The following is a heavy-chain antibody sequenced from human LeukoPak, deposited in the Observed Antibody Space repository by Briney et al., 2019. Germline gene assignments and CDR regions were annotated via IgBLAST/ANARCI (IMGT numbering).Heavy chain of an antibody. V-gene: IGHV5-51*01. CDR1: GYSFTNYW. J-gene: IGHJ4*02. CDR3: ARRPTDYGGAFDF. D-gene: IGHD4-23*01. Sequence: GESLKISCRGSGYSFTNYWIGWVRQMPGRGLELMGIIYPGDSDTRYSPSFQGQVTISADKSITTAYLQWSSLKASDTAMYYCARRPTDYGGAFDFWGQGTLVTVSS. CDR2: IYPGDSDT.